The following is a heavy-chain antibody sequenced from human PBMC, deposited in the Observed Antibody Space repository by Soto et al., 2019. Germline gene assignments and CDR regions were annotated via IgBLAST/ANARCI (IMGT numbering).Heavy chain of an antibody. CDR1: GFTFSSYW. J-gene: IGHJ3*02. CDR2: INSDGSSS. D-gene: IGHD3-3*01. CDR3: ARRNYDFWSGYHDAFDI. V-gene: IGHV3-74*01. Sequence: EVQLVESGGGLVQPGGYLRLSCAASGFTFSSYWMHWVRQAPGKGLVLVSRINSDGSSSSYAESVKGRFTISRDNAKNTLYLEMNRLRAEYTAVYYCARRNYDFWSGYHDAFDIWGQGTMVTVSS.